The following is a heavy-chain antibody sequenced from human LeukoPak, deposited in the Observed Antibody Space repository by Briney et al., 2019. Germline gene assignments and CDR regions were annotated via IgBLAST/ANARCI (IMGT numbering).Heavy chain of an antibody. CDR2: IYSGGST. D-gene: IGHD4-23*01. V-gene: IGHV3-53*01. CDR3: ARVVYGGKDWYFDY. J-gene: IGHJ4*02. CDR1: GFTVSSNY. Sequence: GGSLRLSCAASGFTVSSNYMSWVRQAPGKGLEWVSVIYSGGSTYYADSVKGRFTISRDNSKNTLYLQMNSPGAEDTAVYYCARVVYGGKDWYFDYWGQGTLVTVSS.